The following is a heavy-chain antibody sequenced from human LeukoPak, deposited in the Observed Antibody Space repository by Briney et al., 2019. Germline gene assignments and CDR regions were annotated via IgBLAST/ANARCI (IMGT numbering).Heavy chain of an antibody. CDR2: ISGSGGST. CDR1: GFTFSSYA. Sequence: PGGSLRLSCAASGFTFSSYAMSWVRQAPGKGLEWVSGISGSGGSTYYADSVKGRFTISRDNSKNTIYLQMNSLRAEDTAVYYCAKFGLAGSGRYHDAFDIWGQGTMVTVSS. D-gene: IGHD3-10*01. J-gene: IGHJ3*02. V-gene: IGHV3-23*01. CDR3: AKFGLAGSGRYHDAFDI.